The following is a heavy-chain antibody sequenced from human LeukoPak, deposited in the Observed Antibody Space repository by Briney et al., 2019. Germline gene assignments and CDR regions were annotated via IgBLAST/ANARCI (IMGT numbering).Heavy chain of an antibody. D-gene: IGHD1/OR15-1a*01. V-gene: IGHV3-15*01. J-gene: IGHJ5*02. CDR2: IKSKTDGGTT. Sequence: GGSLRLSCAAPGFTFSNAWMSWVRQAPGKGLEWVGRIKSKTDGGTTDYAAPVKGRFTISRDDSKNTLYLQMNSLKTEDTAVYYCTTDPTRGPEQENWFDPWGQGTLVTVSS. CDR3: TTDPTRGPEQENWFDP. CDR1: GFTFSNAW.